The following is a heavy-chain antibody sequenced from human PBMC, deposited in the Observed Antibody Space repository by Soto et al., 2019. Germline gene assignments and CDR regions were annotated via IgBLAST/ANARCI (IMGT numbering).Heavy chain of an antibody. J-gene: IGHJ6*02. Sequence: WETLSLTCTVSGGSISSSSYYWGWIRQPPGQGLEWIGSIYYSGSTYYNPSLKSRVTISVDTSKNQFSLKLSSVTAANTAVYYCARQGRYDYYYGMDVWGQGTTVTVSS. CDR1: GGSISSSSYY. CDR3: ARQGRYDYYYGMDV. V-gene: IGHV4-39*01. D-gene: IGHD3-16*01. CDR2: IYYSGST.